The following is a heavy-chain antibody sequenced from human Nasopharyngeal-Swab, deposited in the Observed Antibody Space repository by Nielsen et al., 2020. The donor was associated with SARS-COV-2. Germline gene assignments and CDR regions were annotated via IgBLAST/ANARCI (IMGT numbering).Heavy chain of an antibody. J-gene: IGHJ4*02. V-gene: IGHV3-23*01. D-gene: IGHD6-19*01. CDR2: ISGSGGST. Sequence: GESLKISCAASGFTFSSYEMNWVRQAPGKGLEWVSAISGSGGSTYYADSVKGRFTISRDNSKNTLYLQMNSLRAEDTAVYYCAKDRRAVAGTPDYWGQGTLVTVSS. CDR1: GFTFSSYE. CDR3: AKDRRAVAGTPDY.